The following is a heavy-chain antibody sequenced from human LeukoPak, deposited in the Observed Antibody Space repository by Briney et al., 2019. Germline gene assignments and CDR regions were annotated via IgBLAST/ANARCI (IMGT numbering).Heavy chain of an antibody. CDR1: GYTFTGYY. Sequence: ASVKVSCKASGYTFTGYYMHWVRQAPGQGLEWMGWINPNSGGTNYAQKFQGWVTMTRDTSISTAYMELSRLRSDDTAVYYCARADKVVVSWFDPWGQGTLVTVSS. J-gene: IGHJ5*02. D-gene: IGHD3-22*01. CDR3: ARADKVVVSWFDP. V-gene: IGHV1-2*04. CDR2: INPNSGGT.